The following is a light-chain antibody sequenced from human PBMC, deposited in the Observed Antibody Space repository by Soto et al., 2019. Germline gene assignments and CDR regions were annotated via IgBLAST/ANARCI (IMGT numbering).Light chain of an antibody. CDR3: QQRDNWPPIT. Sequence: EIVLIQSPATLSLSPGARSPLSRRASQSVSSYLAWYQQKPGQAPRLLIYDASNRATGIPARFSGSGSGTDFTLTIRSLEPEDLAVYYCQQRDNWPPITVGKGTRLEI. J-gene: IGKJ5*01. V-gene: IGKV3-11*01. CDR1: QSVSSY. CDR2: DAS.